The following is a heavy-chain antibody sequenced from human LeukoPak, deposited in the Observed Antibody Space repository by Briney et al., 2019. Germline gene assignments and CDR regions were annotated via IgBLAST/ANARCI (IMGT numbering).Heavy chain of an antibody. Sequence: SETLSLTCTVSGVSMSAYQWSWVRQSPEKGLEWIGCINTKGETSYNPSLKSRVTTSVDTSKSQFSLRLTSVTTADTAVYYCATSNDAKIAPFDHWGQGAPVTVSS. CDR1: GVSMSAYQ. J-gene: IGHJ4*02. V-gene: IGHV4-4*09. D-gene: IGHD2-21*01. CDR2: INTKGET. CDR3: ATSNDAKIAPFDH.